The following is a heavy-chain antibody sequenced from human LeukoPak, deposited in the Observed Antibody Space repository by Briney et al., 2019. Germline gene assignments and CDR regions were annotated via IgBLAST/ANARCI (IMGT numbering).Heavy chain of an antibody. CDR2: INSDGSST. D-gene: IGHD3-3*01. V-gene: IGHV3-74*01. Sequence: GGSLRLSCAASGFTFSSYWMHWVRQAPGKGLVWVSRINSDGSSTSYADSVKGRFTISRDNAKNTLYLQMNSLRAEDTAMYYCARDWRLDWFDPWGQGTLVTVSS. CDR3: ARDWRLDWFDP. J-gene: IGHJ5*02. CDR1: GFTFSSYW.